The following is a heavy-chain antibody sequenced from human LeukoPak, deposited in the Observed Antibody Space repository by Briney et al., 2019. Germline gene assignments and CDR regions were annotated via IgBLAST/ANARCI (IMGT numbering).Heavy chain of an antibody. D-gene: IGHD3-22*01. V-gene: IGHV1-18*01. CDR3: ARDRRPYDSSGYYALFDY. J-gene: IGHJ4*02. CDR1: GYTFTSYG. Sequence: ASVKVSCKASGYTFTSYGISWVRQAPGQGLERMGWISAYNGNTNYAQKLQGRVTMTTDTSTSTAYMELRSLRSDDTAVYYCARDRRPYDSSGYYALFDYWGQGTLVTVSS. CDR2: ISAYNGNT.